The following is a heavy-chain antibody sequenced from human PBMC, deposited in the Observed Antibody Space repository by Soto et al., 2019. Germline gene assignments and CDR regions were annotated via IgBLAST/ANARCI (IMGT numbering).Heavy chain of an antibody. D-gene: IGHD6-19*01. CDR3: ARHYSSGSRNWFDP. CDR2: IYYSGST. V-gene: IGHV4-39*01. CDR1: GGSISSSSYF. Sequence: SETLSLTCSVSGGSISSSSYFWGWVGQPPGKGLEWIGSIYYSGSTYYNPSLRSRVTISVDTSKNQFSLKLSSVTAADTAVFYCARHYSSGSRNWFDPWGKGTLVTAPQ. J-gene: IGHJ5*02.